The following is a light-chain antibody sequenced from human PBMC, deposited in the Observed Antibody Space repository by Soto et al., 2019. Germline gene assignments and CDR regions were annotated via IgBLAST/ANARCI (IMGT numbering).Light chain of an antibody. CDR3: QQRSDWRIT. J-gene: IGKJ5*01. V-gene: IGKV3-11*01. Sequence: EIVMTQSAATLSVSAGETATLSWGASQSVSSSLAWYQQKNGQAPRLLISDTSNRATGIPARFSGSGSGTDFNLTISSLEPEDFAVYYCQQRSDWRITFGQGTRLEIK. CDR2: DTS. CDR1: QSVSSS.